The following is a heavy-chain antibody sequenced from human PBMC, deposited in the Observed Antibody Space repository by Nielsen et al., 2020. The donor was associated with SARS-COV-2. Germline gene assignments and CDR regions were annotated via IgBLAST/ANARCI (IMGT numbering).Heavy chain of an antibody. CDR1: GFRFTSYS. Sequence: GGSLRLSCAASGFRFTSYSMNWVRQAPGKGLEWVASITMSGAYMYYADSVKGRFTISRDNAKNSLYLQMNSLRAEDTAVYYCAREGGAADYYDILTGYYPYYFDYWGQGTLVTVSS. CDR2: ITMSGAYM. D-gene: IGHD3-9*01. V-gene: IGHV3-21*01. CDR3: AREGGAADYYDILTGYYPYYFDY. J-gene: IGHJ4*02.